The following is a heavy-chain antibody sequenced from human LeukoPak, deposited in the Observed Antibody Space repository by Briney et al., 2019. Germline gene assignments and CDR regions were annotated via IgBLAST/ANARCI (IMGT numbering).Heavy chain of an antibody. CDR3: ARVRSPFYSGYDLDAFDI. CDR1: GLSFRSYS. Sequence: GGSLRLSCAASGLSFRSYSMSWVRQAPGKGLQWVANIKRDGTEKYYVGSVEGRFTISRDNAKNSLYLQMNSLRPEDMAVYYCARVRSPFYSGYDLDAFDIWGQGTMVTVSS. J-gene: IGHJ3*02. D-gene: IGHD5-12*01. CDR2: IKRDGTEK. V-gene: IGHV3-7*01.